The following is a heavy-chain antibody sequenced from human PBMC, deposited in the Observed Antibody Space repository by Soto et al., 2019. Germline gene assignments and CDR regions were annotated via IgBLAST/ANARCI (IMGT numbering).Heavy chain of an antibody. CDR1: GFPFSSYP. J-gene: IGHJ4*02. CDR3: AKAYCTGTSCSRGYFDS. Sequence: EVKLLESGGGLVQPGGSLRLSCAASGFPFSSYPMTWVRQAQGKGLEWVSAVSGTASTTYYADSVKGRFTISRDNSKNTLHLQMNSLRGEDTAVYYCAKAYCTGTSCSRGYFDSWGQGTLVTVSS. CDR2: VSGTASTT. V-gene: IGHV3-23*01. D-gene: IGHD2-2*01.